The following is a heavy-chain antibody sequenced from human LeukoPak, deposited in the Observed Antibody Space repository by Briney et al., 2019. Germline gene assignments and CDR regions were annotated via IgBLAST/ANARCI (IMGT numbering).Heavy chain of an antibody. J-gene: IGHJ5*02. Sequence: GASVKLSCKGSGFTFTDYYINWVRQAPGQGLEWMGWINPNSGDTNYTQRFQDRVTMTSDTSITTAYIDLNLLRSDDTAVYYCARGDYYGSGKVVAAWGQGTPVPVSS. CDR2: INPNSGDT. V-gene: IGHV1-2*02. D-gene: IGHD3-10*01. CDR1: GFTFTDYY. CDR3: ARGDYYGSGKVVAA.